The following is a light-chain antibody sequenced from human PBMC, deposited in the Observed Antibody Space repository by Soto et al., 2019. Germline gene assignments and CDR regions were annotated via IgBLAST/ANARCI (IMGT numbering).Light chain of an antibody. CDR1: QSVSSSY. CDR2: GTS. J-gene: IGKJ5*01. V-gene: IGKV3-20*01. CDR3: PQYGSSTMT. Sequence: EIVLTQSPGTLSLSPGERATLSCRASQSVSSSYLAWYQQKPGQAPRLLIYGTSSRATCIPDRFSGSVSGADFTLTISRLEPEDFAVYYCPQYGSSTMTFGQGTRLEIK.